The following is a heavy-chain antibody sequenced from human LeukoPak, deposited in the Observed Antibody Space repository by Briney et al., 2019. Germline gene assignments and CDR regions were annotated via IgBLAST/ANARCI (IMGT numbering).Heavy chain of an antibody. Sequence: PSETLSLTCTVSGGSISSSSYYWGWIRQPPGKGLEWIGSIYYSGSTYYNPSLKSRVTISVDTSKNQFSLKLSSVTAADTAVYYCAREVGGYASPFDYWGQGTLVTVSS. J-gene: IGHJ4*02. CDR1: GGSISSSSYY. CDR2: IYYSGST. D-gene: IGHD5-12*01. CDR3: AREVGGYASPFDY. V-gene: IGHV4-39*02.